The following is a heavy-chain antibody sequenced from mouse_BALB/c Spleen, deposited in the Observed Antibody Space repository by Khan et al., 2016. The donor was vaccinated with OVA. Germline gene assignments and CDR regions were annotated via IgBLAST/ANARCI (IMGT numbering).Heavy chain of an antibody. CDR1: GFSLTNYG. J-gene: IGHJ4*01. D-gene: IGHD2-10*01. V-gene: IGHV2-6-1*01. Sequence: QVQLKESGPGLVAPSQSLSITCTISGFSLTNYGVHWVRQPPGKGLEWLVVIWSDGSTPYNSALKSRLTVDKDNSKSQVFLKMNSRQTDDTAMYFCARQPYYHYNIMDYWGQGTSVTVSS. CDR3: ARQPYYHYNIMDY. CDR2: IWSDGST.